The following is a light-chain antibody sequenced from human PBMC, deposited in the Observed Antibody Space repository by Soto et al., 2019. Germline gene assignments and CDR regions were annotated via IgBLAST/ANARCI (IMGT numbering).Light chain of an antibody. CDR2: EVS. V-gene: IGLV2-8*01. CDR1: SSDVGGYNY. CDR3: NSYAGSNNYVV. J-gene: IGLJ2*01. Sequence: QSALTQPPSASGSPGQSVXISCTGTSSDVGGYNYISWYQQHPGRAPKLMIYEVSKRPSGVPDRFSGSKSGNTASLTVSGLQAEDEADYYCNSYAGSNNYVVFGGGTKLTVL.